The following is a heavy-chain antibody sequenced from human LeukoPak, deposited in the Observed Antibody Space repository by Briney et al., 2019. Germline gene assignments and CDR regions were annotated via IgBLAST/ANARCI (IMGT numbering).Heavy chain of an antibody. CDR3: ARDPLRDLRVGHYDY. V-gene: IGHV3-21*01. CDR2: IDYDSFHI. D-gene: IGHD3-3*01. J-gene: IGHJ4*02. CDR1: GFTFSNSA. Sequence: GGSLTLSCAASGFTFSNSAMNWVRQVPGKGLEWVSSIDYDSFHIYYAASVRGRFTISRDNARNSVYLQMNSLRVEDTAVYYCARDPLRDLRVGHYDYWGQGTLVAVSS.